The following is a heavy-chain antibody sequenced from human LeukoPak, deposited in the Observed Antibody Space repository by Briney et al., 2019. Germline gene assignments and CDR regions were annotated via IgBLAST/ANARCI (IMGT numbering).Heavy chain of an antibody. D-gene: IGHD6-25*01. CDR3: ARGAAADY. V-gene: IGHV4-34*01. CDR1: GGSFSGYY. J-gene: IGHJ4*02. Sequence: SETLSLTCAVYGGSFSGYYWSWIRQPPGKGLEWIGEINHSGSTNYNPSLKSRVTISVDTSKNQFSLKLSSVTAADTAVYYCARGAAADYWGQGTLVTVSS. CDR2: INHSGST.